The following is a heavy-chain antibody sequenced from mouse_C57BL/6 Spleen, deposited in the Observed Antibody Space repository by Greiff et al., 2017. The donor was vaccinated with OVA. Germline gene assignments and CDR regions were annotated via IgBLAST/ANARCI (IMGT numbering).Heavy chain of an antibody. J-gene: IGHJ2*01. V-gene: IGHV1-81*01. CDR2: IYPRSGNT. Sequence: QVQLQQSGAELARPGASVKLSCTASGYTFTSYGISWVKQRTGQGLEWIGEIYPRSGNTYYNEKFKGKATLTADKSSSTAYMELRNLTSEDSAVYFCAREGDGYFDDWGQGTTLTVSS. CDR3: AREGDGYFDD. D-gene: IGHD3-3*01. CDR1: GYTFTSYG.